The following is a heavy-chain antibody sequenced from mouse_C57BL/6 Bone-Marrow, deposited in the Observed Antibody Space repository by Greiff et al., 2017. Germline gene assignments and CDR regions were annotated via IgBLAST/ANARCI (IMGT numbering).Heavy chain of an antibody. CDR2: IYPRSGNT. J-gene: IGHJ4*01. Sequence: VKLVESGAELARPGASVKLSCKASGYTFTSYGISWVKQRTGQGLEWIGEIYPRSGNTYYNEKFKGKATLTADKSSSTAYMELRSLTSEDSAVYFCARLGGFRAMDYWGQGTSVTVSS. CDR1: GYTFTSYG. V-gene: IGHV1-81*01. CDR3: ARLGGFRAMDY.